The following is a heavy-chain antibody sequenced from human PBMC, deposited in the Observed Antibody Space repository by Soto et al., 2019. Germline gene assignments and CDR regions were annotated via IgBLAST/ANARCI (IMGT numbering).Heavy chain of an antibody. V-gene: IGHV1-3*01. CDR1: GYTFTNFA. J-gene: IGHJ4*02. CDR3: ARNVLDS. CDR2: INGGTGYT. Sequence: QVQLVQSGAEVKKPGASVKISCKASGYTFTNFAIHWVRQVPGERLEWLGWINGGTGYTKYSQRLQGRITITRDTSATTSYMELRSLTPEDTALYYCARNVLDSWGQGTLVTVSS.